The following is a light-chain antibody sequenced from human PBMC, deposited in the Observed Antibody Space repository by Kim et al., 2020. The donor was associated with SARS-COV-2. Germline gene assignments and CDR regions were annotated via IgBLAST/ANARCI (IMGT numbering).Light chain of an antibody. V-gene: IGKV3-20*01. J-gene: IGKJ1*01. CDR2: GAS. CDR3: QQYGSSPRT. CDR1: QNVSSSY. Sequence: SPGERATLTCRASQNVSSSYFAWYQQKPGQAPRLLIYGASSRATGIPDRFSGSGSGTDFTLTISRLEPEDFAVYYCQQYGSSPRTFGQGTKVDIK.